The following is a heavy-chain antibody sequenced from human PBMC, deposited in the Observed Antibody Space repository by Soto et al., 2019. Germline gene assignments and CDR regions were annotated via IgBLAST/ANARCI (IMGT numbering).Heavy chain of an antibody. CDR3: ARQTIGCSSTSCYTHY. CDR2: IDPSDSYT. Sequence: GESLKISCKGSGYSFTSYWISWVRQMPGKGLEWMGRIDPSDSYTNYSPSFQGHVTISADKSISTAYLQWSSLKASDTAMYYCARQTIGCSSTSCYTHYWGQGTLVTVSA. CDR1: GYSFTSYW. V-gene: IGHV5-10-1*01. J-gene: IGHJ4*02. D-gene: IGHD2-2*02.